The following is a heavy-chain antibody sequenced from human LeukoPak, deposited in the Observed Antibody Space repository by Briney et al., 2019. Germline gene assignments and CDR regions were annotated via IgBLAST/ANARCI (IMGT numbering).Heavy chain of an antibody. CDR3: ARGVGVYSNYPTYYYYYYMDV. CDR2: IFTRGTT. D-gene: IGHD4-11*01. J-gene: IGHJ6*03. Sequence: PSETLSLTCTVSGGSINSGSYYWSWIRQPAGKGLEGIGRIFTRGTTTYNPSLKSRVTISVDTSKNQFSLKLSSVTAADTAVYYCARGVGVYSNYPTYYYYYYMDVWGRGTTDTVSS. CDR1: GGSINSGSYY. V-gene: IGHV4-61*02.